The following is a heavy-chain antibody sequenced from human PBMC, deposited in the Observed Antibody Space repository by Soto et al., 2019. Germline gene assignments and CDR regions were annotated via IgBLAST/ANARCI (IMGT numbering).Heavy chain of an antibody. CDR2: IIHIFGTA. CDR3: AGDGLGGSAIDSWDI. Sequence: QVQLVQAGAEVKKPGSSVKVSCKASGSTFSSYAISWVRQAPGQGLEWMGGIIHIFGTANYAQTVQGRVMITVDNSTSKAYIELSSLRSEDTAVYYCAGDGLGGSAIDSWDIWGQGTMVTVSS. CDR1: GSTFSSYA. D-gene: IGHD3-10*01. J-gene: IGHJ3*02. V-gene: IGHV1-69*06.